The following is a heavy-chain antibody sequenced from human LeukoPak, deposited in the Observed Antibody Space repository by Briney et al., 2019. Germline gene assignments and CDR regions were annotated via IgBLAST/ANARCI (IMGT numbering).Heavy chain of an antibody. CDR1: GGSISSYY. CDR3: ARASSWYSFFDY. V-gene: IGHV4-59*08. D-gene: IGHD6-13*01. J-gene: IGHJ4*02. CDR2: IYYSGST. Sequence: SETLSLTCTVSGGSISSYYWSWIRQPPGKGLEWIGYIYYSGSTNYNPSLKSRVTISVDTSKNQFSLKLSSVTAADTAVYYCARASSWYSFFDYWGQGTLVAVSS.